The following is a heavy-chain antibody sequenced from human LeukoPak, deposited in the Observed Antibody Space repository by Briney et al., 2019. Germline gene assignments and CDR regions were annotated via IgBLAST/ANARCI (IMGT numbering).Heavy chain of an antibody. CDR3: AGVDTAMETFDY. J-gene: IGHJ4*02. D-gene: IGHD5-18*01. V-gene: IGHV4-34*01. Sequence: SETLSLTRAVYGGSFSGYYWSWIRQPPGKGLEWIGEINHSGSTNYNPSLKSRVTISVDTSKNQFSLKLSSVTAADTAVYYCAGVDTAMETFDYWGQGTLVTVSS. CDR1: GGSFSGYY. CDR2: INHSGST.